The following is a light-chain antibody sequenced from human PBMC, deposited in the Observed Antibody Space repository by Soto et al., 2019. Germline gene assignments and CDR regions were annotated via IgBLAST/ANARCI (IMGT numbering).Light chain of an antibody. J-gene: IGKJ1*01. CDR3: QQYHSYWT. CDR2: DAS. Sequence: DIQMTQSPSSLAASVGDRVTITCRASQTISTYVNWYRQKSGAAPELLIYDASSLESGVPQRFSGSGSGTEFTLTISSLQTDDFSTYYCQQYHSYWTFGQGTKVDIK. V-gene: IGKV1-5*01. CDR1: QTISTY.